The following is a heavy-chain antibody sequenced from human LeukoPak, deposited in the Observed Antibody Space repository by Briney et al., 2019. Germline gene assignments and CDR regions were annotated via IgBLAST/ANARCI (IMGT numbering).Heavy chain of an antibody. CDR2: ISGSGGST. J-gene: IGHJ4*02. Sequence: GGSLRLSCAASGFTFSSYAMSWVRQAPGKGLVWVSAISGSGGSTYYADSVKGRFTISRDNSKNTLYLQMNSLRAEDTAVYYCAKDMIVGATDPYYFDYWGQGTLVTVSS. CDR3: AKDMIVGATDPYYFDY. CDR1: GFTFSSYA. V-gene: IGHV3-23*01. D-gene: IGHD1-26*01.